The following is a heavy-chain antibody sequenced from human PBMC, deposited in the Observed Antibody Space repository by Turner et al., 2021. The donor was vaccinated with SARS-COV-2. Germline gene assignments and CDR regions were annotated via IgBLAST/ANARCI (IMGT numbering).Heavy chain of an antibody. Sequence: QLQLQESGPGLVKPSETLSLTCTVSGVSISSRSYFWGWIRQPPGKGREWIGSIYYSGSTYHNPSLKSRVTISVETSKNQFSLKLSSVTAADTAVYYCARNSPKWYYYDSSGYYDYWGQGTLVTVSS. CDR3: ARNSPKWYYYDSSGYYDY. CDR2: IYYSGST. V-gene: IGHV4-39*01. CDR1: GVSISSRSYF. J-gene: IGHJ4*02. D-gene: IGHD3-22*01.